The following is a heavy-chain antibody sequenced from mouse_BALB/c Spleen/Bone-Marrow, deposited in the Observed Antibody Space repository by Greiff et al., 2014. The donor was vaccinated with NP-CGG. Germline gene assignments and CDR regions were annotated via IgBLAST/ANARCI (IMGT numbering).Heavy chain of an antibody. CDR2: IDPASGNT. V-gene: IGHV14-3*02. D-gene: IGHD2-3*01. J-gene: IGHJ3*01. CDR1: GFNIKDTF. CDR3: AHDAPFTY. Sequence: EVQLVESGADLVKPGASVKLSCTTSGFNIKDTFMHWVKQRPEQGLEWIGRIDPASGNTKYDPKFQGKDTITADTSSNKVSLQLSGLTSEDTAVYYCAHDAPFTYWGQGTLVTVSA.